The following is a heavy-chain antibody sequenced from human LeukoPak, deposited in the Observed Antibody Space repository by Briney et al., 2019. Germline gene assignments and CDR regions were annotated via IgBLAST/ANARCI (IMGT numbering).Heavy chain of an antibody. Sequence: PGGSLRLSCAASGFTFSSYSMTWVRQAPGKGLECVSAISGSGGSIAYADSVKGRFFISRDNFKNTLYLQMNNLRAEDTAVYYCAKPPFGSGSDYNILSFDYWGQGTLVTVSS. CDR2: ISGSGGSI. CDR1: GFTFSSYS. CDR3: AKPPFGSGSDYNILSFDY. J-gene: IGHJ4*02. V-gene: IGHV3-23*01. D-gene: IGHD3-10*01.